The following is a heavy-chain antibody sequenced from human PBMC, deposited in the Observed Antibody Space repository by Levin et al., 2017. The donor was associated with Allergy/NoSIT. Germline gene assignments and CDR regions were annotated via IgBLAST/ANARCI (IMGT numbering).Heavy chain of an antibody. V-gene: IGHV4-4*07. J-gene: IGHJ4*02. D-gene: IGHD2-2*01. CDR2: IYSSGST. Sequence: SETLSLTCTVSGVSISGYYCSWIRQSAGKGLEWIGQIYSSGSTDYNPSLKSRVTMSVDTSKNQFSLKLISVTAADTAVYYCTRADSSQYPLDYWGQGSLVTVSS. CDR3: TRADSSQYPLDY. CDR1: GVSISGYY.